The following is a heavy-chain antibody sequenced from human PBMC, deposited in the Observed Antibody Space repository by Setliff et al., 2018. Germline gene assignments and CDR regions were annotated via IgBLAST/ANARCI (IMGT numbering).Heavy chain of an antibody. CDR3: ARMTGFAYMDV. CDR1: GASINTANYY. J-gene: IGHJ6*03. Sequence: KSSETLSLTCTVSGASINTANYYWGWIRQPAGKGLEWIGRTYTHAGGSTIYNPSLKSRVTMSVDTSKSQFFLKLNSVTAADTGVYYCARMTGFAYMDVWGKGTPVTVSS. CDR2: TYTHAGGST. V-gene: IGHV4-61*02.